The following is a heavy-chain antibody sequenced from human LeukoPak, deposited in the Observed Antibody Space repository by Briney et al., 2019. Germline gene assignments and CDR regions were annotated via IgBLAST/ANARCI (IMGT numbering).Heavy chain of an antibody. CDR3: ASTYCSSTSCYIGKRSAEYFQH. Sequence: GASLKISCKGSGYRFTSYWTGWVRQMPGKGLEWMGIIYPGDSDTRYSPSFQGQVTISADKSISTAYLQWSSLKASDTAMYYCASTYCSSTSCYIGKRSAEYFQHWGQGTLVTVSS. CDR1: GYRFTSYW. CDR2: IYPGDSDT. D-gene: IGHD2-2*02. V-gene: IGHV5-51*01. J-gene: IGHJ1*01.